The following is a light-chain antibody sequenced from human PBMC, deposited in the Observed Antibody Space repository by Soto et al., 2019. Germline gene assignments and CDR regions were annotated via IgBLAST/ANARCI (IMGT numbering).Light chain of an antibody. J-gene: IGKJ1*01. CDR3: QQYNDWPT. CDR1: QSVSSSY. Sequence: ILLTQSPGTLSLSPGERATLSCRASQSVSSSYLAWYQQKPGKAPRLLIYGASSRATGIPDRLSASGSGTDFTLTIRSLEPEDSAVYYCQQYNDWPTFGQGTQVDIK. CDR2: GAS. V-gene: IGKV3-20*01.